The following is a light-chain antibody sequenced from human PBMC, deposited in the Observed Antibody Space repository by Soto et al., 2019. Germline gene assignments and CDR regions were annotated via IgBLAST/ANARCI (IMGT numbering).Light chain of an antibody. CDR3: QAYDYSLTASV. CDR2: GNR. Sequence: QSVLTQPPSVSGAPGQRVTISCTGNSSNFGTHYDVHWYQQLPGAAPKLVIFGNRNRPSGVPERFSGSKSGTSASLAITGLQAEDEADYYCQAYDYSLTASVFGGGTKVTVL. J-gene: IGLJ3*02. V-gene: IGLV1-40*01. CDR1: SSNFGTHYD.